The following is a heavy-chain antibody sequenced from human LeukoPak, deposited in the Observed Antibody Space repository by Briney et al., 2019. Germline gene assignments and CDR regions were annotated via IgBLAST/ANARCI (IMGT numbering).Heavy chain of an antibody. CDR3: VSGMIEFDY. Sequence: QAGGSLRLSCVASGFRFIYYWMTWVRQAPGRGLEWVANINQNGSEIYYLDSVEGRFTISRDNAKNSLFLQMNSLRVEDTSVYYCVSGMIEFDYWGQGTRVTVSS. CDR1: GFRFIYYW. J-gene: IGHJ4*02. CDR2: INQNGSEI. D-gene: IGHD3-22*01. V-gene: IGHV3-7*01.